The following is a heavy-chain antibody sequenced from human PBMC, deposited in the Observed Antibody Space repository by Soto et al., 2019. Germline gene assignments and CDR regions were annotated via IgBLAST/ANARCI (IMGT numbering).Heavy chain of an antibody. D-gene: IGHD4-17*01. CDR1: GYTLTELS. CDR3: ATGHDYGDYKFDY. V-gene: IGHV1-24*01. J-gene: IGHJ4*02. Sequence: ASVKVSCKVSGYTLTELSMHWVRQAPGKVLEWMGGFDPEDGETIYAQKFQGRVTMTEDTSTDTAYMELSSLRSEDTAVYYCATGHDYGDYKFDYWGQGTLVTVSS. CDR2: FDPEDGET.